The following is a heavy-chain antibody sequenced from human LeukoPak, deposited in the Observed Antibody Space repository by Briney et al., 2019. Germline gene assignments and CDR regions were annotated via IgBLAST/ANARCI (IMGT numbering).Heavy chain of an antibody. Sequence: SETLSLTCTVSGGSISSYYWSWIRQPPGKGLEWIGYIYYSGSTNYNPSLKSRVTISVDTSKNQFSLKLSSVTAADTAVYYCARGTWPFDYWGQGTLVTVSS. CDR3: ARGTWPFDY. V-gene: IGHV4-59*01. CDR1: GGSISSYY. D-gene: IGHD5-12*01. J-gene: IGHJ4*02. CDR2: IYYSGST.